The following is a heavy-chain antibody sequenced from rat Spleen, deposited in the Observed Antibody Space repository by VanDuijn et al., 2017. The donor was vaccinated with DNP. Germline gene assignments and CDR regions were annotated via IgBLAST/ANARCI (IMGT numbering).Heavy chain of an antibody. CDR1: EFSLTDYS. V-gene: IGHV2S63*01. J-gene: IGHJ3*01. CDR2: MWSGGTT. Sequence: EVQLKESGPGLVQPSQTLSLTCTVSEFSLTDYSMHWVRQPPGKGLEWMGVMWSGGTTAYNSALKSRLSISRDTSKSQVYLKMNSLQTEDTATYYCAREGDYDGTYYRNWFAYWGQGTLVTVSS. CDR3: AREGDYDGTYYRNWFAY. D-gene: IGHD1-12*02.